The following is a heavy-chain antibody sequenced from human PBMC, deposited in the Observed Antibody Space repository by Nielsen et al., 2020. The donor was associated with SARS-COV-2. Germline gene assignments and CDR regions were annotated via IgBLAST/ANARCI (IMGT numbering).Heavy chain of an antibody. J-gene: IGHJ4*02. V-gene: IGHV3-9*01. D-gene: IGHD6-13*01. CDR1: GFTFDDYA. Sequence: SLKISCAASGFTFDDYAMHWVRQAPGKGLEWVSGISWNSGSIGYADSVKGRFTISRDNAKNSLYLQMNSLRAEDTALYYCARSSHAYSSSPTMGPSDYWGQGTLVTVSS. CDR3: ARSSHAYSSSPTMGPSDY. CDR2: ISWNSGSI.